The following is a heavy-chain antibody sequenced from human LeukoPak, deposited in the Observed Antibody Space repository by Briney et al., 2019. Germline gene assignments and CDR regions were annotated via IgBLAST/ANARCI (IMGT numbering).Heavy chain of an antibody. J-gene: IGHJ4*02. CDR1: GGLFSSYA. CDR2: IIPIFGTA. Sequence: SVKVSCKASGGLFSSYAISWVRQAPGQGLEWMGGIIPIFGTANYAQKFQGRVTITTDESTSTAYMELSSLRSEDTAVYYCAREYYYDSSGYTSYYFDYWGQGTLVTVSS. V-gene: IGHV1-69*05. CDR3: AREYYYDSSGYTSYYFDY. D-gene: IGHD3-22*01.